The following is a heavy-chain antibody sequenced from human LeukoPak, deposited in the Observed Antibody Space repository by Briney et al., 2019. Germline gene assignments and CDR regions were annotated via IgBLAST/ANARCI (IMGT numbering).Heavy chain of an antibody. CDR1: GYSISNGNY. Sequence: PSETLSLTCDVSGYSISNGNYWVGIRQPPGKGLEWIGSLYHSDTTYYNPSPKSRVTMSVDTSKNQFSLKLSFLTAADTAVYYCARQHDSYFYYYVDVWGKGTTVTVSS. CDR3: ARQHDSYFYYYVDV. J-gene: IGHJ6*03. V-gene: IGHV4-38-2*01. CDR2: LYHSDTT.